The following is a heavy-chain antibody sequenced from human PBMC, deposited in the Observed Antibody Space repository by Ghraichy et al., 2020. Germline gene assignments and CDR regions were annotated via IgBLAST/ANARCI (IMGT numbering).Heavy chain of an antibody. J-gene: IGHJ4*02. CDR3: ARGSMAPAGTSRRPNYFDY. CDR2: MNPNSGNT. CDR1: GYTFTSYD. V-gene: IGHV1-8*01. Sequence: ASVKVSCKASGYTFTSYDINWVRQATGQGLEWMGWMNPNSGNTGYAQKFQGRVTMTRNTSISTAYMELSSLRSEDTAVYYCARGSMAPAGTSRRPNYFDYWGQGTLVTVSS. D-gene: IGHD6-13*01.